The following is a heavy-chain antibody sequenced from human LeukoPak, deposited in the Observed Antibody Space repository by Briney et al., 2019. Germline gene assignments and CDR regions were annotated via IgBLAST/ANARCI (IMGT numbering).Heavy chain of an antibody. Sequence: ASVKVSCKASGYTFTSYGFSWVRRAPGQGLEWMGWSSSYNGNTNYVQKFQGRVTMTTDTSTSTAYMELRSLTSADTAVYYCARDYSGSPGWFDPWGQGTLVTVSS. CDR3: ARDYSGSPGWFDP. CDR1: GYTFTSYG. J-gene: IGHJ5*02. V-gene: IGHV1-18*01. CDR2: SSSYNGNT. D-gene: IGHD1-26*01.